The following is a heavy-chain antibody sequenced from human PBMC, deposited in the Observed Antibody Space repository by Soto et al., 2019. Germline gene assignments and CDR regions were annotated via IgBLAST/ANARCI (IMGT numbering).Heavy chain of an antibody. CDR1: GFTFTSSA. D-gene: IGHD2-2*01. CDR3: AAARGGDCSSTSCYNWFDP. CDR2: IVVGSGNT. V-gene: IGHV1-58*01. J-gene: IGHJ5*02. Sequence: SVKVSCKASGFTFTSSAVQWVRQARGQRLEWIGWIVVGSGNTNYAQKFQEKITITRDMSTSTAYMELSSLRSEDTAVYCCAAARGGDCSSTSCYNWFDPWGQGTLVTVSS.